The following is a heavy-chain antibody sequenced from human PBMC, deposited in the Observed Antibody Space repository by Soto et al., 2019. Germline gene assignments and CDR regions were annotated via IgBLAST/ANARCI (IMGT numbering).Heavy chain of an antibody. Sequence: SETLSLTCTVSGGSISSYYWSWIWQPPGKGLEWIGYIYYSGSTNYNPSLKSRVTISVDTSKNQFSLNLSSVTAAADTAVYYCARDRITLANDAFDIWGQGTMVTVSS. CDR2: IYYSGST. J-gene: IGHJ3*02. V-gene: IGHV4-59*12. CDR1: GGSISSYY. D-gene: IGHD3-10*01. CDR3: ARDRITLANDAFDI.